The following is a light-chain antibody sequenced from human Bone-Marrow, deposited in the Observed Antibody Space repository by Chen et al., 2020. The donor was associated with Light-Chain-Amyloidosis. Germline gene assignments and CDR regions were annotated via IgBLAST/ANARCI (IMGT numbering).Light chain of an antibody. CDR3: QSYQGSSQGV. V-gene: IGLV6-57*01. CDR2: EDD. Sequence: NFMLTQPHSVSESPGKTVIISCTRSSGSIATNYVQWYQQRPGSSPTTVIYEDDQRPSGVPDRFAGSIDRSSNTASLTISGLKTEDEADYYCQSYQGSSQGVFGGGTKLTVL. CDR1: SGSIATNY. J-gene: IGLJ3*02.